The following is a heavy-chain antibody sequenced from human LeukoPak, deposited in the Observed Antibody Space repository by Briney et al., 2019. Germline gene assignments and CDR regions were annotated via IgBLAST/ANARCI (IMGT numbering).Heavy chain of an antibody. V-gene: IGHV4-39*07. CDR3: ARVYDSGSLNYFDY. J-gene: IGHJ4*02. D-gene: IGHD3-10*01. CDR2: IYYDRST. Sequence: PSETLSLTCTVSGGSISSSSYYWGWIRQPPGKGLEWIGNIYYDRSTYYNPSLKSRVTISVDTSKNQFSLKLNSVTAADTAMYYCARVYDSGSLNYFDYWGQGTLVTVSS. CDR1: GGSISSSSYY.